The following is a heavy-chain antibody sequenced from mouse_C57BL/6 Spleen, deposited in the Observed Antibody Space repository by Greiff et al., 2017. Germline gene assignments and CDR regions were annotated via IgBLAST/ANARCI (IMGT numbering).Heavy chain of an antibody. CDR1: GYTFTSYW. V-gene: IGHV1-69*01. J-gene: IGHJ3*01. D-gene: IGHD2-4*01. Sequence: VQLQQPGAELVMPGASVKLSCKASGYTFTSYWMHWVKQRPGQGLEWIREIDPSDSYTNYNQKFKGKSTLTVDKSSSTAYMQLSSLTSEDSAVYYCALYYDYEGWFAYWGQGTLVTVSA. CDR2: IDPSDSYT. CDR3: ALYYDYEGWFAY.